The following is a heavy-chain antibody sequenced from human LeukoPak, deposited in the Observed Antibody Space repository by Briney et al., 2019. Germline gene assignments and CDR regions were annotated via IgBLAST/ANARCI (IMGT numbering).Heavy chain of an antibody. D-gene: IGHD2-15*01. CDR2: IYYSGST. CDR3: AGIVVVAATEDYYYGMDV. Sequence: SEILSLTCTVSGGSISSYYWSWIRQPPGKGLEWIGYIYYSGSTNYNPSLKSRVTISVDTSKNQFSLKLSSVTAADTAVYYCAGIVVVAATEDYYYGMDVWGQGTTVTVSS. CDR1: GGSISSYY. V-gene: IGHV4-59*01. J-gene: IGHJ6*02.